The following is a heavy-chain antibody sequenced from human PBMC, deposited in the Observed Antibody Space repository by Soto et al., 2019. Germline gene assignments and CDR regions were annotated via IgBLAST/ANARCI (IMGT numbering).Heavy chain of an antibody. CDR2: INPILGIA. V-gene: IGHV1-69*02. J-gene: IGHJ5*02. D-gene: IGHD5-12*01. Sequence: QVQLVQSGAEVKKPGSSVKVSCKASGGTFSSYTISWVRQAPGQGLEWMGRINPILGIANYAQKFQGRVTITADKATSTADMELSSLRSEDTAVYYCASIKDSSYLRGFWFGPWGQGTLVTVSS. CDR1: GGTFSSYT. CDR3: ASIKDSSYLRGFWFGP.